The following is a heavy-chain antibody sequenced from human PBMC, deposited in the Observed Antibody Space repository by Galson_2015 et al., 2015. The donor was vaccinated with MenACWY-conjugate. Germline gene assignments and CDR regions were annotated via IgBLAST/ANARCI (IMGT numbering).Heavy chain of an antibody. D-gene: IGHD2-2*01. J-gene: IGHJ6*02. V-gene: IGHV3-7*03. Sequence: SLRLSCAASGFTFKGEWMSWLRQAPGKGLEWVAHINQANEKYYADSVKGRFTISRDDANTSLYLQMNSLRAEDTAVYYCAKPYCTSRSCYLYYYGLDVWGQETTVTVSS. CDR1: GFTFKGEW. CDR2: INQANEK. CDR3: AKPYCTSRSCYLYYYGLDV.